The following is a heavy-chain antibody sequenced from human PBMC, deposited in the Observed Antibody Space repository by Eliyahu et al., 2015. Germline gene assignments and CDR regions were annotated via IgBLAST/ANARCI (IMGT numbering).Heavy chain of an antibody. D-gene: IGHD7-27*01. J-gene: IGHJ4*02. CDR1: SGSISSYX. Sequence: QVQLQESGPGLVKPSETLSLXCTVXSGSISSYXWSWIRQPPEKGPEWIGYIYYSGSTNYNPSLRSRVTISVDTSKNQFSLELRSVTAADTAVYYCARMGTLGYYFDYWGQGTLVTVSS. CDR3: ARMGTLGYYFDY. V-gene: IGHV4-59*01. CDR2: IYYSGST.